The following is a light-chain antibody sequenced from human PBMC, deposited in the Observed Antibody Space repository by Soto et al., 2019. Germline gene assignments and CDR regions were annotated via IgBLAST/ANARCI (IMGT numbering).Light chain of an antibody. V-gene: IGKV1-39*01. CDR3: QQTHSTPWT. J-gene: IGKJ1*01. CDR1: QTITTY. CDR2: GAS. Sequence: DLQMTQSPSSLSASVGDRVTISCRASQTITTYLNWYQQKPGKAPQLLIYGASILQSGVPSRFTGSGSGTDFTLTISSLQPADFATYHCQQTHSTPWTFGQGTKVEIK.